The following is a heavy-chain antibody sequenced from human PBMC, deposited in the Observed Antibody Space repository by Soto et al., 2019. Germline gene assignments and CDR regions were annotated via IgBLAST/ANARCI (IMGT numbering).Heavy chain of an antibody. D-gene: IGHD3-10*01. Sequence: ASVKVSCKASGYTFTSYYMHWVRQAPGQGLEWMGIINPSGGSTSYAQKFQGRVTMTRDTSTSTVYMELSSLRAEDTAVYYCARSSGGSGKLWNYYGMDVWGQGTTVTVSS. CDR3: ARSSGGSGKLWNYYGMDV. CDR2: INPSGGST. J-gene: IGHJ6*02. CDR1: GYTFTSYY. V-gene: IGHV1-46*01.